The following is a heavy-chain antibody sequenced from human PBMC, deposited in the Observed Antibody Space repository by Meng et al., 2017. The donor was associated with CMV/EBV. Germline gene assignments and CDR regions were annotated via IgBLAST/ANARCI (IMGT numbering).Heavy chain of an antibody. Sequence: ASVKVSCKASGYTFTSYDNNWVRQATGQGLEWMGWINPNSGGTNYAQKLQGRVTMTRDTSISTAYMELSRLRSDDTAVYYCARWGGTYRLALGYFDYWGQGTLVTVSS. J-gene: IGHJ4*02. CDR2: INPNSGGT. D-gene: IGHD6-19*01. CDR3: ARWGGTYRLALGYFDY. V-gene: IGHV1-2*02. CDR1: GYTFTSYD.